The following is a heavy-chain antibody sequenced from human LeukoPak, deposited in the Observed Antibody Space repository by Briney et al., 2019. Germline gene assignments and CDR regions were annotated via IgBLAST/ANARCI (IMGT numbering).Heavy chain of an antibody. V-gene: IGHV1-2*02. CDR1: GYTFTGYY. Sequence: ASVKVSCKASGYTFTGYYMHWVRQAPGQGLEWMGWTNPNSGGTNYAQKFQGRVTMTRDTSISTAYMELSRLRSDDTAVYYCARDFRVVPAAISYWFDPWGQGTLVTVSS. J-gene: IGHJ5*02. D-gene: IGHD2-2*02. CDR3: ARDFRVVPAAISYWFDP. CDR2: TNPNSGGT.